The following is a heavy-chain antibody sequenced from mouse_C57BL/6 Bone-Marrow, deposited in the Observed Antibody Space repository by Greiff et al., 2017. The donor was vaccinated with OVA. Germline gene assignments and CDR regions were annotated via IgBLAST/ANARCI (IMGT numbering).Heavy chain of an antibody. CDR1: GYTFTNYW. V-gene: IGHV1-63*01. D-gene: IGHD1-1*01. Sequence: VKLVESGAELVRPGTSVKMSCKASGYTFTNYWIGWAKQRPGHGLEWIGDIYPGGGYTNYNEKFKGKATLTADKSSSTAYMQFSSLTSEDSAIYYCARLRYYGTFDYWGQGTTLTVSS. J-gene: IGHJ2*01. CDR3: ARLRYYGTFDY. CDR2: IYPGGGYT.